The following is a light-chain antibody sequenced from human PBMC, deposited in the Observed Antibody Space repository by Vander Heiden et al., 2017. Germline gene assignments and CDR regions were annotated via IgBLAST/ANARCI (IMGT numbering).Light chain of an antibody. CDR3: QQFNSYPKT. CDR1: QGISSY. CDR2: AAS. V-gene: IGKV1-9*01. Sequence: DIQLTQSPSFLSASVGDRVTITCRASQGISSYLAWYQQKPGKAPKLLIYAASTLQSGVPSRFSGSGSGTEFTLTISSLQPEDFATYYCQQFNSYPKTFGPGTKVEIK. J-gene: IGKJ1*01.